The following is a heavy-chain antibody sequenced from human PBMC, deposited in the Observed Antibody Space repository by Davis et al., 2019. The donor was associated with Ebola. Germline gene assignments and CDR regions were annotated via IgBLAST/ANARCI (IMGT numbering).Heavy chain of an antibody. Sequence: AASVKVSCKASGYTFTSYYMHWVRQAPGQGLEWMGIINPSGGRTSYAQKFQGRVTMTRDTSTSTVYMELSSLRSEDTAMYYCARMCSGSSCHNDAFDIWGQGTMVTVSS. CDR1: GYTFTSYY. CDR3: ARMCSGSSCHNDAFDI. CDR2: INPSGGRT. V-gene: IGHV1-46*01. J-gene: IGHJ3*02. D-gene: IGHD2-15*01.